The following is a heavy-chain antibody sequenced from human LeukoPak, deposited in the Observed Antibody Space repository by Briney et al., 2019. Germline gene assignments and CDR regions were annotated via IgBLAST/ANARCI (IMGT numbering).Heavy chain of an antibody. Sequence: GGSLRLSCAASGFTFDDYAMHWVRQAPGKGLEWVSGISWNSGSIGYADSVKGRFTISRDNAKNSLYLQMNSLRAEDMALYYCAKDRRSGWYGGAFDIWGQGTMVTVSP. CDR3: AKDRRSGWYGGAFDI. J-gene: IGHJ3*02. V-gene: IGHV3-9*03. CDR2: ISWNSGSI. D-gene: IGHD6-19*01. CDR1: GFTFDDYA.